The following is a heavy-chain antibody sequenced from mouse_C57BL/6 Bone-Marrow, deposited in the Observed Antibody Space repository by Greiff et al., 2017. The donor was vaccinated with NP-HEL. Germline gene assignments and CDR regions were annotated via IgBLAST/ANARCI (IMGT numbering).Heavy chain of an antibody. CDR3: ARRVIYSNYAMDY. D-gene: IGHD2-5*01. CDR2: IYWDDDK. V-gene: IGHV8-12*01. J-gene: IGHJ4*01. Sequence: QVTLKVCGPGILQSSQTLSLTCSFSGFSLSTSGMGVSWIRQPSGKGLEWLAHIYWDDDKRYNPSLKSRLTISKDTSRNQVFLKITSVDTADTATYYCARRVIYSNYAMDYWGQGTSVTVSS. CDR1: GFSLSTSGMG.